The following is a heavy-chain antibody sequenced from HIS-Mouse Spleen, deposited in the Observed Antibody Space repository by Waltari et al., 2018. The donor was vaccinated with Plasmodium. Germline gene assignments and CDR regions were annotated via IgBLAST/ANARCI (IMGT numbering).Heavy chain of an antibody. D-gene: IGHD6-13*01. Sequence: QVQLVQSGAEVKKPGASVKVSCKASGYTFTGYYMHWVRQAPGQGLEWMGWISPNSGCTNYAQKVQGRVTMTRDTSISTAYMELSRLRSDDTAVYYCARVLGYKAAAGTFVEYFQHWGQGTLVTVSS. CDR1: GYTFTGYY. CDR3: ARVLGYKAAAGTFVEYFQH. CDR2: ISPNSGCT. J-gene: IGHJ1*01. V-gene: IGHV1-2*02.